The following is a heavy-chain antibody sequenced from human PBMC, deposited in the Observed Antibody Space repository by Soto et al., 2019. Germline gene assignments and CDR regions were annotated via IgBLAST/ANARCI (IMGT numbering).Heavy chain of an antibody. D-gene: IGHD5-18*01. Sequence: QVQLVESGGGVVQPGRSLRLSCAASGFTFSSYGMQWVRQAPGKGLEWVAVIWYDGSNKYYADYVKGRFTISRDNSKNTLYLQMKSMRAEDTAVYYCARDYSSASGSLNYWGQCTLVTVSS. CDR3: ARDYSSASGSLNY. CDR1: GFTFSSYG. CDR2: IWYDGSNK. J-gene: IGHJ4*02. V-gene: IGHV3-33*01.